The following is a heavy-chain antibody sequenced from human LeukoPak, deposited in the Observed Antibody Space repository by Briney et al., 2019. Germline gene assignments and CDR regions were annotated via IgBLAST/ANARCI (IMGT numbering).Heavy chain of an antibody. D-gene: IGHD4-17*01. CDR3: AKDHGDYSTIGDAFDI. Sequence: AGGSLRLSCAASGFTFDDYAMHWVRQAPGKGLEWVSGISWNSGSIGYADSVKGRFTISRDNAKNSLYLQMNSLRAEDTALYYCAKDHGDYSTIGDAFDIWGQGTMVTVSS. CDR1: GFTFDDYA. CDR2: ISWNSGSI. J-gene: IGHJ3*02. V-gene: IGHV3-9*01.